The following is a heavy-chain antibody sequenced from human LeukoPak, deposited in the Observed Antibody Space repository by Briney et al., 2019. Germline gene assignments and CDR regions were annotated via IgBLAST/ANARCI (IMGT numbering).Heavy chain of an antibody. Sequence: GGSLRLSCAASGFPFSSYGMHWVRQAPGKGLEWVAFIPYDGSDKFYADSVKGRFTIYRDNSKNTLYLQMSSLRAQDTAVYYSAAMTSVTAGDYWGQGTLVTVSS. CDR2: IPYDGSDK. J-gene: IGHJ4*02. V-gene: IGHV3-30*02. CDR3: AAMTSVTAGDY. CDR1: GFPFSSYG. D-gene: IGHD4-11*01.